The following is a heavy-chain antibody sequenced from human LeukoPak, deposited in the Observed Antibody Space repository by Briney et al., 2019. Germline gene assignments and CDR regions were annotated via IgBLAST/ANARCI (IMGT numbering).Heavy chain of an antibody. V-gene: IGHV4-31*03. J-gene: IGHJ4*02. D-gene: IGHD4-17*01. Sequence: SETLSLTCTVSGGSISSGGYYWSWIRQHPGKGLEWIGYIYYSGSTYYNPSLKSRVTISVDTSKNQFSLKLSSVTAADTAEYYCARAHDYGPDYWGQGTLVTVSS. CDR3: ARAHDYGPDY. CDR2: IYYSGST. CDR1: GGSISSGGYY.